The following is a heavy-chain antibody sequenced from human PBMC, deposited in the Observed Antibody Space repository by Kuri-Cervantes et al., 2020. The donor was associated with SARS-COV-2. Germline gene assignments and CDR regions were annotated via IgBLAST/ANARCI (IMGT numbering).Heavy chain of an antibody. CDR2: ISYDGSNK. Sequence: LSLTCAASGFTFSSYAMHWVRQAPGKGLEWVAVISYDGSNKYYADSVQGRFTISRDNSKNTLYLQMNSLRAEDTAVYYCASELLWYFDLWGRGTLVTVSS. V-gene: IGHV3-30*04. CDR1: GFTFSSYA. CDR3: ASELLWYFDL. D-gene: IGHD1-26*01. J-gene: IGHJ2*01.